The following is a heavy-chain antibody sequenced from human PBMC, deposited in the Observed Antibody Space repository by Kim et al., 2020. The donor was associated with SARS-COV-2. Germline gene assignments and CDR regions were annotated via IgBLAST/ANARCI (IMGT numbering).Heavy chain of an antibody. CDR1: GFTFDDYA. CDR2: ISWNSGSI. J-gene: IGHJ4*02. Sequence: GGSLRLSCAASGFTFDDYAMHWVRQAPGKGLEWVSGISWNSGSIGYADSVKGRFTISRDNAKNSLYLQMNSLRAEDTALYYCAKVRTFGGVIVSPGYFDYWGQGTLVTVSS. D-gene: IGHD3-16*02. CDR3: AKVRTFGGVIVSPGYFDY. V-gene: IGHV3-9*01.